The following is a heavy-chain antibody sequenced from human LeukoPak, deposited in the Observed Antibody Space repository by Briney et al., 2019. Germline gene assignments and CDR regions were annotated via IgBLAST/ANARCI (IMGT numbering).Heavy chain of an antibody. D-gene: IGHD3-22*01. CDR2: IYYSGST. V-gene: IGHV4-39*02. Sequence: SETLSLTCTVSGGSIRSGSHYWAWIRQPPGKGLEWIGSIYYSGSTYYNPSLANRVTISIDTSKNHFSLELSSLSAADTCVYYCGKRDDSGGNLVDLWGQGTLVTLS. J-gene: IGHJ4*02. CDR3: GKRDDSGGNLVDL. CDR1: GGSIRSGSHY.